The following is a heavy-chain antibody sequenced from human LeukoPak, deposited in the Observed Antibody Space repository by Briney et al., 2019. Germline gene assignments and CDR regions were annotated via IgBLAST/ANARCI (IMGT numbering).Heavy chain of an antibody. CDR3: ARGFRAFDF. Sequence: TGVSLRLSCAASGFTFSSHTMNWVRQAPGKGLEWVSSISSTSTSIYHADSVKGRFTISRDNTKNSLYLQMNSLRAEDTAVYYCARGFRAFDFWAQGTVVTVSS. J-gene: IGHJ3*01. V-gene: IGHV3-21*01. CDR2: ISSTSTSI. CDR1: GFTFSSHT.